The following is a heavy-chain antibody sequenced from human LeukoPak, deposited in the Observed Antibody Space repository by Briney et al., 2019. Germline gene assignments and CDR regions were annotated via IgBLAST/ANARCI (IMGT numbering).Heavy chain of an antibody. V-gene: IGHV4-4*07. CDR2: IYTGGTT. D-gene: IGHD6-19*01. Sequence: SETLSLTCTVYDGSICSFYWSWLPQPAGKGREGFGRIYTGGTTNSHHPLDSRITTSVNTAKKPFSLKLSCVTDAATVQYYAAREERYSRGSNNYWGQGNLGTASS. CDR3: AREERYSRGSNNY. CDR1: DGSICSFY. J-gene: IGHJ4*02.